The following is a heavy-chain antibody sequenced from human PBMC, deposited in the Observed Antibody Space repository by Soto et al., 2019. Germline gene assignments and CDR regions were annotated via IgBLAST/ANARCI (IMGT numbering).Heavy chain of an antibody. V-gene: IGHV1-8*01. CDR3: AIPYSSGWYYWGTFGAFDI. CDR1: GYTFTSYA. D-gene: IGHD6-19*01. CDR2: MNPNSGNT. J-gene: IGHJ3*02. Sequence: ASVKVSCKASGYTFTSYAINWVRQATGQGLEWMGWMNPNSGNTGYAQKFQGRVTMTRNTSISTAYMELSSLRSEDTAVYYCAIPYSSGWYYWGTFGAFDIWGQGTMVTVS.